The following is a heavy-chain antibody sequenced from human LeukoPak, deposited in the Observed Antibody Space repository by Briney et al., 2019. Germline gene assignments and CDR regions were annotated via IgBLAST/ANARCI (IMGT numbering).Heavy chain of an antibody. Sequence: ASVKVSCKASGYTFTNYAMHWVRLAPGQRLQWMGWINLVNGNTKYSQYFEGRVTITRDTSARTVYMELSSLRPDDMAVYYCARGRGTIGSNRDFYFYYYMDIWGNGTTVTVSS. CDR2: INLVNGNT. V-gene: IGHV1-3*03. CDR1: GYTFTNYA. CDR3: ARGRGTIGSNRDFYFYYYMDI. D-gene: IGHD2-21*01. J-gene: IGHJ6*03.